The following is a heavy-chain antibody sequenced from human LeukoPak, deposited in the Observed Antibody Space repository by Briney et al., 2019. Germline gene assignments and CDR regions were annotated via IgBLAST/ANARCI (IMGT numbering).Heavy chain of an antibody. J-gene: IGHJ5*02. CDR3: ARNFAPVVPWFDP. CDR2: INPNSGGT. D-gene: IGHD4-23*01. Sequence: GASVKVSCKASVYTFTGYYMHWVRQAPGQGLEWMGWINPNSGGTNYAQKFQGRVTMTRDTSISTAYMELSRLRSDDTAVYYCARNFAPVVPWFDPWGQGTLVTVSS. V-gene: IGHV1-2*02. CDR1: VYTFTGYY.